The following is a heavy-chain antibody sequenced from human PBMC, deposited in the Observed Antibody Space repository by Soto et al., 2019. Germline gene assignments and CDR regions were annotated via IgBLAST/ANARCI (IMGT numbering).Heavy chain of an antibody. CDR3: ARDPIYDSSGYYYGMDV. J-gene: IGHJ6*02. CDR1: GGSISSYY. V-gene: IGHV4-59*01. CDR2: IYYSGST. D-gene: IGHD3-22*01. Sequence: SETLSLTCTVCGGSISSYYWSWIRQPPGKGLEWIGYIYYSGSTNYNPSLKSRVTISVDTSKNQFSLKLSSVTAADTAVYYCARDPIYDSSGYYYGMDVWGQGTTVTVSS.